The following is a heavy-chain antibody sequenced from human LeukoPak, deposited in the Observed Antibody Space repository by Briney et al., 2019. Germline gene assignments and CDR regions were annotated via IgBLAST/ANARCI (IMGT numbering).Heavy chain of an antibody. J-gene: IGHJ6*03. CDR1: GFTFSSYA. CDR2: ISYDGSNK. Sequence: GRSLRLSCAASGFTFSSYAMHWVRQAPGKGLEWVAVISYDGSNKYYADSVKGRFTISRDNSKNTLYLQMNSLRAEDTAVYYCAKVRITMIVVWAGMDVWGKGTTVTVSS. D-gene: IGHD3-22*01. V-gene: IGHV3-30*04. CDR3: AKVRITMIVVWAGMDV.